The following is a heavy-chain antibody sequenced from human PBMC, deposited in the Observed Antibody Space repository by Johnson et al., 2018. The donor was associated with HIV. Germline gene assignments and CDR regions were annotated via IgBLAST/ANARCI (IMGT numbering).Heavy chain of an antibody. CDR3: ARAPGFSRAFDI. CDR2: IYSGGNT. CDR1: GFTVSSNY. D-gene: IGHD3-10*01. J-gene: IGHJ3*02. Sequence: VQLVESGGGLVQPGGSLRLSCAASGFTVSSNYMTWVRQAPGKGLEWVSVIYSGGNTYYADSVKGRFTISRDNAKNSLYLQVNSLRAEDTAVYYCARAPGFSRAFDIWGQGTMVTVSS. V-gene: IGHV3-66*01.